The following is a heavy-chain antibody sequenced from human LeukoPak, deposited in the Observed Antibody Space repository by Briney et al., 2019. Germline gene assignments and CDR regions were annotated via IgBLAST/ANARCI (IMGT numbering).Heavy chain of an antibody. D-gene: IGHD6-13*01. V-gene: IGHV3-48*01. CDR1: GITFSSYS. J-gene: IGHJ4*02. CDR2: ISSSSTTI. CDR3: AREVYSSSWFDY. Sequence: GGSLRLSCASSGITFSSYSMNWVRQAPGKGLEWVSYISSSSTTIYYADSVKGRFTISRDNAKNSLYLQMNSLRAEDTAVYYCAREVYSSSWFDYWGQGTLVTVSS.